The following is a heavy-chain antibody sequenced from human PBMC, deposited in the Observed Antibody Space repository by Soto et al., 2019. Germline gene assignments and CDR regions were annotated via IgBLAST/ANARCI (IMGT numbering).Heavy chain of an antibody. CDR2: IYHSGST. V-gene: IGHV4-30-2*02. Sequence: SETLSLTCAVSGGSISSGGYSWSWIRQPPGKGLEWIGYIYHSGSTYYNPSLKSRVTISVDNSKNTLYLQMNSLRAEDTAVYYCAKDGSHNFDYWGQGTLVTVSS. CDR1: GGSISSGGYS. J-gene: IGHJ4*02. D-gene: IGHD1-26*01. CDR3: AKDGSHNFDY.